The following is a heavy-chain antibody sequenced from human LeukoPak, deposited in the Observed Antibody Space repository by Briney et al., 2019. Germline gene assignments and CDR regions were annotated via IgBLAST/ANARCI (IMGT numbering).Heavy chain of an antibody. CDR2: ITGDASVT. CDR3: AKPHFIVVVPAALDY. V-gene: IGHV3-23*01. J-gene: IGHJ4*02. D-gene: IGHD2-2*01. Sequence: GGSLRLSCAGSGFTFKFYAMTWVRQAPGKGLEWVSGITGDASVTYDADSVKGRFNISRDNSKNTLYLQMNSLRAEDTAVYYCAKPHFIVVVPAALDYWGQGTLVTVS. CDR1: GFTFKFYA.